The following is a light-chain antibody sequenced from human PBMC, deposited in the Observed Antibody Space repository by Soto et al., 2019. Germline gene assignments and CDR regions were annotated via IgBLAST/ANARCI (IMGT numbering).Light chain of an antibody. CDR2: GAS. J-gene: IGKJ4*01. CDR3: QQLNSYPLT. CDR1: QSVRSY. V-gene: IGKV3-15*01. Sequence: EVVMTQSPATLSVSPGERATLSCGASQSVRSYLAWYQQKPGQAPRLLIHGASTRAPGIPARFSGSGSGTDFTLTISSLQSEDCAVYYCQQLNSYPLTFGGGTKVEIK.